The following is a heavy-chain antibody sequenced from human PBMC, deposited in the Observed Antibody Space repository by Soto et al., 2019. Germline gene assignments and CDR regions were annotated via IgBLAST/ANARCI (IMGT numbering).Heavy chain of an antibody. D-gene: IGHD2-2*01. CDR1: GYSISSGDYY. J-gene: IGHJ6*02. Sequence: ASETLSLTCTVSGYSISSGDYYWSWIRQPPGKGLEWIGYIFYSRSTYYNPSLKSRLTISVDKSKNQFSLNLSSVTAADTAVYYCARLTQLLAYGMDVWGQGTTVTVYS. CDR3: ARLTQLLAYGMDV. CDR2: IFYSRST. V-gene: IGHV4-30-4*01.